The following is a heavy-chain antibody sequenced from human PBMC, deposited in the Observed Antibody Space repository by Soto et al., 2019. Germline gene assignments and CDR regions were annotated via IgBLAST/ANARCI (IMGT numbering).Heavy chain of an antibody. Sequence: SETLSLTGSVSGGSISSYYRSWIRQPPGKGLEWIGYIYYSGSTNYNPSLKSRVTISVDTSKNQFSLKLSSVTAADTAVYYCARGKYSSNNWFDPCGQGTLVTVSS. CDR1: GGSISSYY. D-gene: IGHD6-13*01. CDR3: ARGKYSSNNWFDP. J-gene: IGHJ5*02. CDR2: IYYSGST. V-gene: IGHV4-59*01.